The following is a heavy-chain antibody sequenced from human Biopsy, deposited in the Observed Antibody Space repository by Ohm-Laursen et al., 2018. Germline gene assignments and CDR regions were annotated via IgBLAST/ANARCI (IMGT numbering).Heavy chain of an antibody. CDR1: GGSISNNNYY. J-gene: IGHJ4*02. CDR3: ARGSNDFGGLYFPR. D-gene: IGHD4-23*01. Sequence: GTLSLTCTVSGGSISNNNYYWGWIRQPPGKGLEWIGHISYTGYTSYNASLKSRVTISVDTSRNHFSLRLSSLTAADTAVYYCARGSNDFGGLYFPRWGQGTLLTVSP. CDR2: ISYTGYT. V-gene: IGHV4-61*03.